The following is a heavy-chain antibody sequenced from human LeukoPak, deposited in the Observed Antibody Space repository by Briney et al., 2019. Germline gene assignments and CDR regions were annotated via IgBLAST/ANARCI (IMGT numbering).Heavy chain of an antibody. D-gene: IGHD6-13*01. Sequence: PGGSLRLSCAASGFTFSDYHMSWVRQAPGKGLELVSAIVGSSTHYADSVKGRFTISRDNSKNTLYLQMNSLRAEDTAVYYCARDEPGRSWYNWGQGTLVNVSS. CDR3: ARDEPGRSWYN. J-gene: IGHJ4*02. V-gene: IGHV3-23*01. CDR2: IVGSST. CDR1: GFTFSDYH.